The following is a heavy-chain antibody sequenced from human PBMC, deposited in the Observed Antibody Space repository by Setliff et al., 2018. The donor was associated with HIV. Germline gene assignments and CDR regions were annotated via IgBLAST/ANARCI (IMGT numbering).Heavy chain of an antibody. Sequence: ASVKVSCKASGYSFFSYSITWVRQAPGQGLELLWWINCYSGDSKVHEKLQGRITMTADTSTRTASMVLRNLKSDDTAMYYCARATYNGSPNPPQDYWGQGTLVTVSS. CDR1: GYSFFSYS. CDR3: ARATYNGSPNPPQDY. CDR2: INCYSGDS. V-gene: IGHV1-18*01. J-gene: IGHJ4*02. D-gene: IGHD1-26*01.